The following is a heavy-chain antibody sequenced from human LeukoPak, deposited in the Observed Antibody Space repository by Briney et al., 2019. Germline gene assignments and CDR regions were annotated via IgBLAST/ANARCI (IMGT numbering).Heavy chain of an antibody. J-gene: IGHJ4*02. V-gene: IGHV3-66*01. D-gene: IGHD3-22*01. CDR2: IYTGGNT. Sequence: GGSLRLSCAASGFTVSDNYMSWVRQAPRKGLDWVSVIYTGGNTYYADSVKGRFTISRDNSKNMLYLQMNSLTAEDTAVYFCARMVYYYDSSGYNYYFHHWGQGIVVTVSS. CDR3: ARMVYYYDSSGYNYYFHH. CDR1: GFTVSDNY.